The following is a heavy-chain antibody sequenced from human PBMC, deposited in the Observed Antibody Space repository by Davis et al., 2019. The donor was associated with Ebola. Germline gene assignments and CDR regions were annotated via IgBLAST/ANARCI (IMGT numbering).Heavy chain of an antibody. CDR3: AREAYVGSTAFDS. V-gene: IGHV3-48*02. Sequence: ESLKISCAASGFTFRHYNMKWVRPAPGKGLEWVSYITSGSSTIYYADSVKGRFTISRDNAKNSLDLQMNSLRDEDTAVYYCAREAYVGSTAFDSWGQGTLVTVSS. CDR2: ITSGSSTI. CDR1: GFTFRHYN. J-gene: IGHJ4*02. D-gene: IGHD1-26*01.